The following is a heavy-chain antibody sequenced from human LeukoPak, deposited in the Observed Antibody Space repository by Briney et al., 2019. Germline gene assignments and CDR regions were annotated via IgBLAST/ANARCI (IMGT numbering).Heavy chain of an antibody. CDR1: GGSISSYY. CDR3: ARSSDYYGGYFDY. CDR2: IYNTGST. Sequence: PSETLSLTCTVSGGSISSYYWSWIRQPPGKGLEWIGYIYNTGSTNYSPSLKSRVTISIDTSKNQFSLKLSSVTAADTAVYYCARSSDYYGGYFDYWGQGTLVTVSS. J-gene: IGHJ4*02. D-gene: IGHD3-22*01. V-gene: IGHV4-59*01.